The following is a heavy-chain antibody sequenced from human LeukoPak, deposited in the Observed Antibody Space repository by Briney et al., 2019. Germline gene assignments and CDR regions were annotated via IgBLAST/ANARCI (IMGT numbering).Heavy chain of an antibody. V-gene: IGHV4-59*01. J-gene: IGHJ6*02. CDR3: ARTFSESYYYYGMDV. Sequence: SETLSLTCTVSGGSISSYYWSWIRQPPGKGLEWIGYVYYSGRTNYNPSLKSRATISVDTSKNQFSLKLSSVTAADTAVYYCARTFSESYYYYGMDVWGQGTTVTVSS. CDR1: GGSISSYY. D-gene: IGHD1-26*01. CDR2: VYYSGRT.